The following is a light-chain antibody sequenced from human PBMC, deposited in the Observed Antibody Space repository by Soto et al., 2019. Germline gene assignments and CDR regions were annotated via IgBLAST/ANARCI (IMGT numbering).Light chain of an antibody. V-gene: IGKV3-20*01. J-gene: IGKJ2*01. Sequence: EIVLTQSPGTLSLSPGERATLSCRASQSVSSSYLAWYQQKPGQAPGLLIYGASSRATGIPDRFSGSGSGTYFTLTISRLEPEDFAVYYCQQYGSSPTFGQGTKLDIK. CDR3: QQYGSSPT. CDR1: QSVSSSY. CDR2: GAS.